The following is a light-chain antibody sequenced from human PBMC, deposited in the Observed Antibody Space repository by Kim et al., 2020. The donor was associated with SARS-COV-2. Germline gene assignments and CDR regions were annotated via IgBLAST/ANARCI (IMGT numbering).Light chain of an antibody. CDR3: QQYDNWPLT. Sequence: VSPRERVTLSCRASQSVRSNLAWYQQKPGQAPRLLMYGASTRATDIPARFSGGGSGTEFTLTISSLQSEDFAIYSCQQYDNWPLTFGQGTKVDIK. V-gene: IGKV3-15*01. CDR2: GAS. CDR1: QSVRSN. J-gene: IGKJ1*01.